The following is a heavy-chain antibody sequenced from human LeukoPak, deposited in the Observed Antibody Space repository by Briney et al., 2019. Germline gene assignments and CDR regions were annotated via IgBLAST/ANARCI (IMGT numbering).Heavy chain of an antibody. Sequence: GGSLRLSCAASGFTFSDYYMEWVRQAPGKGLEWVGRIRNQANGRTTEYATSVRGRFIISRDDSQNSIYLQMNSLKTEDTAVYYCTRSPSSGSFVFDYWGQGTLVTVSS. J-gene: IGHJ4*02. D-gene: IGHD6-13*01. CDR2: IRNQANGRTT. CDR1: GFTFSDYY. CDR3: TRSPSSGSFVFDY. V-gene: IGHV3-72*01.